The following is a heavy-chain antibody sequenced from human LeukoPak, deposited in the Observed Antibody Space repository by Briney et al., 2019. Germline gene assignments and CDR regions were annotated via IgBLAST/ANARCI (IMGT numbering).Heavy chain of an antibody. V-gene: IGHV3-23*01. CDR3: AKVLGSRIAVSDPFDY. CDR1: GFSFSGYA. Sequence: PGGSLRLSCAASGFSFSGYAMNWVRQAPGKGLEWVSAISGSGGTIFYADSVKGRFTISRDHSENTLYLQMNSLRAEDTAVYYCAKVLGSRIAVSDPFDYWGQGTLVTASS. D-gene: IGHD2-21*01. J-gene: IGHJ4*02. CDR2: ISGSGGTI.